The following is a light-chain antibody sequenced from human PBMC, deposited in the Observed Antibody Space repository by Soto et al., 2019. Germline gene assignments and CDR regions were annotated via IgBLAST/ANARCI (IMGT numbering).Light chain of an antibody. V-gene: IGLV4-69*01. CDR1: SGHSNYA. CDR2: LNSDGSH. Sequence: QPVLTQSPSASASLGASVKLTCTLSSGHSNYAIAWHQQQPEKGPRFLMKLNSDGSHSKGDGIPDRFSGSSSGAERYLTISTLQPEDEADYYCQTWVTGIHIFGGGTKLTVL. CDR3: QTWVTGIHI. J-gene: IGLJ2*01.